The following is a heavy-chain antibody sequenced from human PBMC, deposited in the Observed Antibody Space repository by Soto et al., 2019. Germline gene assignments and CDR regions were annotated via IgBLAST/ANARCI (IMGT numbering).Heavy chain of an antibody. CDR3: ARDLLLVKGSSWYYFDY. CDR2: ISSSSSYI. Sequence: PGGSLRLSCAASGFTFSSYSMNWVRQAPGKGLEWVSSISSSSSYIYYADSVKGRFTISRDNAKNSLYLQMNSLRAEDTAVYYCARDLLLVKGSSWYYFDYWGQGTLVTVSS. CDR1: GFTFSSYS. V-gene: IGHV3-21*01. J-gene: IGHJ4*02. D-gene: IGHD6-13*01.